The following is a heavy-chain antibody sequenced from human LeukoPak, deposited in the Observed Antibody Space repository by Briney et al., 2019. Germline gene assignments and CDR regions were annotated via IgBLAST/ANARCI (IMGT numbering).Heavy chain of an antibody. CDR1: GFTFSSYS. CDR2: ISSSSSYI. Sequence: AGSLRLSCAASGFTFSSYSRNWVRQAPGKGLEWVSSISSSSSYIYYADSVKGRFTISRRNAKNSLYLQMNSLRAEDTAVYYCATKYSSGFDYWGQGTLVTVSS. D-gene: IGHD6-19*01. CDR3: ATKYSSGFDY. V-gene: IGHV3-21*01. J-gene: IGHJ4*02.